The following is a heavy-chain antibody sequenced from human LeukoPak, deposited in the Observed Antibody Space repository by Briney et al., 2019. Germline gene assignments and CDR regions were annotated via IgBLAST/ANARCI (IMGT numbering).Heavy chain of an antibody. V-gene: IGHV3-23*01. CDR3: ARSAVGTSCCTAVDY. J-gene: IGHJ4*02. CDR2: ISTSGDRT. Sequence: GGSLRLSCAASGFTFSTYAMTWVRQAPGKGLEWVSGISTSGDRTYCADSVKGRFTISRDNSKNTLYLQMNSLRAEDTAEYYCARSAVGTSCCTAVDYWGQGTLVTVSS. D-gene: IGHD1-26*01. CDR1: GFTFSTYA.